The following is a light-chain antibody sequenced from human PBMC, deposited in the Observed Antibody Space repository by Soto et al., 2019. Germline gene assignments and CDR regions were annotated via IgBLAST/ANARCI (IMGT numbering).Light chain of an antibody. CDR2: AAA. Sequence: DIQTTHSPSSLSASVGDRVTITCRARQGIRNDLGWYQHKPKNALKSLMYAAASLQSGVPSRFSGRGSGTEFTLTISSLRPEDFATYCCQQYKNDWTVGLGTKVDIK. V-gene: IGKV1-17*01. CDR3: QQYKNDWT. CDR1: QGIRND. J-gene: IGKJ1*01.